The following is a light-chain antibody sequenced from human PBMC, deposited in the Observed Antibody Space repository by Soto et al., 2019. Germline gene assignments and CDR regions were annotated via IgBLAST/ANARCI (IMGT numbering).Light chain of an antibody. Sequence: ESVLTQSPGTLSLSPGERATLSCRSSQSVGSAYLAWYQHKPGQAPRLLIYGASSRATGIPDRISGSGSGTDFTLTISRLEPEDFAVYYCQQYGSSRWTFGQGTKVEAK. V-gene: IGKV3-20*01. J-gene: IGKJ1*01. CDR2: GAS. CDR3: QQYGSSRWT. CDR1: QSVGSAY.